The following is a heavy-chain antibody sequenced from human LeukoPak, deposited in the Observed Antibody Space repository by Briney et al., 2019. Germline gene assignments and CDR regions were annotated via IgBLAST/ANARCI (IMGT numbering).Heavy chain of an antibody. Sequence: SETLSLTCTVSGGSISSYYWSWIRQPPGKGLEWIGYIYTSGSTNYNPSLKSRVTISVDPSKNQFSLKLSSVTAADTAVYYCARHTSLGISRYFDYWGQGTLVTVSS. J-gene: IGHJ4*02. CDR3: ARHTSLGISRYFDY. D-gene: IGHD7-27*01. CDR1: GGSISSYY. CDR2: IYTSGST. V-gene: IGHV4-4*09.